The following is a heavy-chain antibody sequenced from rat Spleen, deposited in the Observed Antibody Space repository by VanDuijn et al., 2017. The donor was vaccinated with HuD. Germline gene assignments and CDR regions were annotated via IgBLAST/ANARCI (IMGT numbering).Heavy chain of an antibody. Sequence: QVQLKESGPGLVQPSQTLSLTCTVSGFSLTTNGVSWVRQPPGKGLEWIATISSGGHTYYNSAVQSRLSISRDTSKSQVFLEMSSLQPEDTGTYYCARHLTTPFDYWGHGVMVTVSS. J-gene: IGHJ2*01. CDR3: ARHLTTPFDY. D-gene: IGHD3-4*01. CDR2: ISSGGHT. V-gene: IGHV2S12*01. CDR1: GFSLTTNG.